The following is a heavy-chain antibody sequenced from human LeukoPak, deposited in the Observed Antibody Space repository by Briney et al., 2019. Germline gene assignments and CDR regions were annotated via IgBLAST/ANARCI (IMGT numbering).Heavy chain of an antibody. D-gene: IGHD3-10*01. V-gene: IGHV1-46*01. Sequence: ASVRVSCKASGYTFTSYYMHWVRQAPGQGLEWMGIINPSGGSTSYAQKFQGRVTMTRDTSTTTVYMELSRLRSEDTAVYYCARDWIGYVDYWGQGTLVTVSS. CDR2: INPSGGST. CDR3: ARDWIGYVDY. CDR1: GYTFTSYY. J-gene: IGHJ4*02.